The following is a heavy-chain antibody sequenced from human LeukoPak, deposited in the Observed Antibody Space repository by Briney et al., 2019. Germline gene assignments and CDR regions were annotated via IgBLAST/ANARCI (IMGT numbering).Heavy chain of an antibody. CDR3: ARGDGYYDFWSGYYHFDY. J-gene: IGHJ4*02. V-gene: IGHV4-59*01. Sequence: SETLSLTCTVSGGSISSYYWSWIRQPPGKGLEWIGYIYYSGSTNYNPSLKSRVTISVDTSKNQFSLKLSSVTAADTAVYYCARGDGYYDFWSGYYHFDYWGQGTLVTVSS. D-gene: IGHD3-3*01. CDR2: IYYSGST. CDR1: GGSISSYY.